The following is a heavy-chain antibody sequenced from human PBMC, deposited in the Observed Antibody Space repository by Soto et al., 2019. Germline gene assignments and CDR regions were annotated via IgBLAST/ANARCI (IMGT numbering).Heavy chain of an antibody. CDR1: GYTFTSYY. D-gene: IGHD3-10*01. CDR2: INPSGGST. CDR3: ARDRWRITMVRGVISYFDY. J-gene: IGHJ4*02. Sequence: ASVKVSCKSSGYTFTSYYMHWVRQAPGQGLDWMGIINPSGGSTSYAQKFQGRVTMTRDTSTSIVYMELSSLRSEDTAVYYCARDRWRITMVRGVISYFDYWGQGTLVTVSS. V-gene: IGHV1-46*03.